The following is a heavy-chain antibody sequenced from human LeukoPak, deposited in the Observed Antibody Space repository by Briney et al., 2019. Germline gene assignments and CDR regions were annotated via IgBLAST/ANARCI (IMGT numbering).Heavy chain of an antibody. CDR2: IYYTGST. CDR1: GGSISSLY. D-gene: IGHD6-6*01. V-gene: IGHV4-59*08. Sequence: SETLSLTCSVSGGSISSLYWSWVRQPPGKGLEWIGYIYYTGSTNYNPSLKSRVTMFVDMSKNQFSLRLSSVTAADTAVYYCARHRAYSSSSPFDYWGQGTPVTVSS. CDR3: ARHRAYSSSSPFDY. J-gene: IGHJ4*02.